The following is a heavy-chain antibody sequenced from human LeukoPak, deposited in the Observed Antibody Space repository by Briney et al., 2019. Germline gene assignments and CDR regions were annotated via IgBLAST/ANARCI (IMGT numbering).Heavy chain of an antibody. CDR1: GYTFTGYY. V-gene: IGHV1-2*02. Sequence: ASVKVSCKASGYTFTGYYMHRVRQAPGQGLEWMGWINPNSGGTNYAQKFQGRVTMTRDTSSSTAYMELSRLRSDDTAVYYCARGVPLYCSGGSCFVYWGQGTLVTVSS. CDR2: INPNSGGT. D-gene: IGHD2-15*01. CDR3: ARGVPLYCSGGSCFVY. J-gene: IGHJ4*02.